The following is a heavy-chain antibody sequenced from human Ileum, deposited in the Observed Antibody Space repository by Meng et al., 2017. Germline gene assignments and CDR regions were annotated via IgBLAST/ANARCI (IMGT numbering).Heavy chain of an antibody. V-gene: IGHV1-18*01. CDR3: ARVGYASSGYYSPDY. Sequence: VCVQVSRQTSAYSLPGFGFGWVRLCCLQGLEWMGWSSANDGDSNYAHNLQGRVTLTAATSTSKAYMELRRRRSDDTAVYYCARVGYASSGYYSPDYWGQGTLVTVSS. D-gene: IGHD3-22*01. CDR1: AYSLPGFG. J-gene: IGHJ4*02. CDR2: SSANDGDS.